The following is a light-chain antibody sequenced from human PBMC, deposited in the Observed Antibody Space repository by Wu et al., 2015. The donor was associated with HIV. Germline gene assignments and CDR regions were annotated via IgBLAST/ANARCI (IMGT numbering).Light chain of an antibody. CDR2: GAS. CDR3: QQYDSSIT. CDR1: QTVNNNY. V-gene: IGKV3-20*01. Sequence: EIVLTQSPGTLSWSPGERATLSCRASQTVNNNYLAWYQQKPGQSPRVFIYGASNRATGIPDRFSGSGSGTDFTLTISRLEPEDFAMYYCQQYDSSITFGQGTRLEIK. J-gene: IGKJ5*01.